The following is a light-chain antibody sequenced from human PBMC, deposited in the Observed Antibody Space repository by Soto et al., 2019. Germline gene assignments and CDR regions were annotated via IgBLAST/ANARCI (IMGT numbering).Light chain of an antibody. CDR1: SSDVGGYNY. V-gene: IGLV2-14*01. Sequence: QSALTQPASVSRSPGQSITISCTGTSSDVGGYNYVSWYQQHPGKTPKLMIYEVSNRPSGVSNRFSGSKSGNTASLTISGLLAEDVADYYCSSYTSSSTLVFGTGTKVTVL. CDR3: SSYTSSSTLV. CDR2: EVS. J-gene: IGLJ1*01.